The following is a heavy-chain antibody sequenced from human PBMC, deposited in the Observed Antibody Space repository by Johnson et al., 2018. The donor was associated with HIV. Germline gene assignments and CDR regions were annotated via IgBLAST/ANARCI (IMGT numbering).Heavy chain of an antibody. D-gene: IGHD1-26*01. CDR2: IGTAGDT. CDR3: ARDSGLAAPGPFDI. CDR1: GFTLSSYD. J-gene: IGHJ3*02. Sequence: VQLVESGGGVVQPGRSQRLSCAASGFTLSSYDMHWVRQGTGKGLEWVSAIGTAGDTYYPGSVKGRFTISRENAKNSLYLQMNSLRAGDTAVYYCARDSGLAAPGPFDIWGQGTMVTVSS. V-gene: IGHV3-13*01.